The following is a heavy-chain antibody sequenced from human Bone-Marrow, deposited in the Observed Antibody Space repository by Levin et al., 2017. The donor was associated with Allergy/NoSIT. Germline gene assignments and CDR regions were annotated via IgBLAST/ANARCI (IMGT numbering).Heavy chain of an antibody. D-gene: IGHD2-21*01. J-gene: IGHJ5*02. CDR2: IRPKSGGT. CDR3: ARDADIGSGDFCTIDL. V-gene: IGHV1-2*02. CDR1: GYSFIDYH. Sequence: GGSLRLSCKASGYSFIDYHMQWLRQAPGQGLEWMGWIRPKSGGTTYAQKFHGRVTMTRETSINTAYMELSSLRPDDTAVYECARDADIGSGDFCTIDLWGQGTLVTVSS.